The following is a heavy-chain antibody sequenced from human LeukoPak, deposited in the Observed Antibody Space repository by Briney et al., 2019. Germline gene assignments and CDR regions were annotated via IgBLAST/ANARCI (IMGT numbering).Heavy chain of an antibody. J-gene: IGHJ3*01. V-gene: IGHV3-74*01. CDR1: GFTFSSYW. CDR3: ARDRLGYYYDSSGYSF. Sequence: PGGSLRLSCAASGFTFSSYWIHWVRQAPGKGLVWVSRINIDGSSTTYADSVKGRFTISRDKAKNTLYLQMNSLKAEDTAVYYCARDRLGYYYDSSGYSFWGQGTMVTVSS. CDR2: INIDGSST. D-gene: IGHD3-22*01.